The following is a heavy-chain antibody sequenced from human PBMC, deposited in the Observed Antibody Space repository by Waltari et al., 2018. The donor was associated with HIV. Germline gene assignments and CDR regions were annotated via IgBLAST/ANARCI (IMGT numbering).Heavy chain of an antibody. CDR3: AKDIGNGGTPNYFDF. D-gene: IGHD2-15*01. CDR2: ISWNSGNI. CDR1: GFTFDNYG. Sequence: EVQLVESGGGLVQPGRSLRLSCAASGFTFDNYGIHWVRQAPGKGLEWVSGISWNSGNIGYADSVKGRFTISRDNAKNSLYLQMNSLRAEDTALYYCAKDIGNGGTPNYFDFWGQGTLVTVSS. V-gene: IGHV3-9*01. J-gene: IGHJ4*02.